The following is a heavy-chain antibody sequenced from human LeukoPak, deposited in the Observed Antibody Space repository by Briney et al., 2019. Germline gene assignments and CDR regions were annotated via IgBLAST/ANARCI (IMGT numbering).Heavy chain of an antibody. D-gene: IGHD5-24*01. Sequence: PGGSLRLSCAASGVTFRSYAMSWGRQAAGKGVEWVSAMSGSGGSKDYADSAKGRVTISRDNSKNRLYMQMNRQRGAERAVYYCATTMAATGQSFYCGQGTLVTVSP. J-gene: IGHJ4*02. V-gene: IGHV3-23*01. CDR3: ATTMAATGQSFY. CDR1: GVTFRSYA. CDR2: MSGSGGSK.